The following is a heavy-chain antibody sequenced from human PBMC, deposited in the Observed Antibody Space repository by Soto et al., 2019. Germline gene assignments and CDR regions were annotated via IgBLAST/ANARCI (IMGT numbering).Heavy chain of an antibody. Sequence: EVQLLESGGGLVQPGGSLRLSCAASGFTFNTYAMNWVRQAPGKGLEWVSTISVSGDSAYFADSVRGRFTTSRDNSKNTVYLQRNSLRADDTAMYYCATRHLSYCSGGTCNPLDFWGQGTLVSVCS. J-gene: IGHJ4*02. D-gene: IGHD2-15*01. V-gene: IGHV3-23*01. CDR2: ISVSGDSA. CDR1: GFTFNTYA. CDR3: ATRHLSYCSGGTCNPLDF.